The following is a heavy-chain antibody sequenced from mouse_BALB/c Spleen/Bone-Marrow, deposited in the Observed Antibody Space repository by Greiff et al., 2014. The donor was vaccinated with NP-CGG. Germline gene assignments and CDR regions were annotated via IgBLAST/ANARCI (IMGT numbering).Heavy chain of an antibody. Sequence: VQLQQSGAELVKPGASVKLSCKASGYTFTSYYMYWVKQRPGQGLEWIGEINHSNGYTNFNEKFKSKATLTVVKSSSTAYMQLSSLTSEDSAVYYCTREGAYWGQGTLVTVSA. CDR1: GYTFTSYY. J-gene: IGHJ3*01. CDR2: INHSNGYT. V-gene: IGHV1S81*02. CDR3: TREGAY.